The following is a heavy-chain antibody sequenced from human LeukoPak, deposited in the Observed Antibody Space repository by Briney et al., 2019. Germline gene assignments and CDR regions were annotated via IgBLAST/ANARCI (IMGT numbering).Heavy chain of an antibody. CDR2: MNPNSGNT. CDR1: GYTFTSYD. J-gene: IGHJ6*03. CDR3: ARGLYWNGYYYYVDV. V-gene: IGHV1-8*01. D-gene: IGHD1-1*01. Sequence: ASVKVSCKASGYTFTSYDINWVRQATGQGLEWLGWMNPNSGNTGYAQKFQGRVTMTRNTAISTAYMELSSLRSEDTAVYYCARGLYWNGYYYYVDVWGKGTKVTVSS.